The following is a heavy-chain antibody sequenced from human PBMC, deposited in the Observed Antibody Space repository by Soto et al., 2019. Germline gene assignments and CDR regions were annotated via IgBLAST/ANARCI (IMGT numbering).Heavy chain of an antibody. CDR2: IGTAGDT. D-gene: IGHD3-10*01. Sequence: EVQLVESGGGLVQPGRSLRLSCAASGFTFSSYDMHWVRQATGKGLEWVSAIGTAGDTYYPGSVKGRFTISRENAKNSLYLQMNNLRAGDTAVYYCARGPYGSGSPIAPYYFDYWGQGTLVTVSS. CDR1: GFTFSSYD. J-gene: IGHJ4*02. CDR3: ARGPYGSGSPIAPYYFDY. V-gene: IGHV3-13*01.